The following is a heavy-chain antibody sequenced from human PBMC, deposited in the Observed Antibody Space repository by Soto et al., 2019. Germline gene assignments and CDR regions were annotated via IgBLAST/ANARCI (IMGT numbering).Heavy chain of an antibody. CDR2: IYWDDDK. CDR1: GFSLSTRGVG. J-gene: IGHJ4*02. D-gene: IGHD3-10*01. V-gene: IGHV2-5*02. Sequence: QITLKESGPTLVKPTQTPTLTCTFSGFSLSTRGVGVGWIRQPPGKALEWLALIYWDDDKRYSPSLRSRLTITKDTSKNQVVLTLTNMDPVDTATYYCAHIGISTWFTYWGQGTLVTVSS. CDR3: AHIGISTWFTY.